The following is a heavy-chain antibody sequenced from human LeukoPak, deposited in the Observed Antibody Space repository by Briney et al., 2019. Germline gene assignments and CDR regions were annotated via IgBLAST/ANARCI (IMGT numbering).Heavy chain of an antibody. CDR3: ARQRVSDFWSGPTRPYYYYGMDV. Sequence: TPSETLSLTCTGSGGSISSYYWSWIRQPPGKGLEWIGYIYYSESTNYNPSLKSRVTISVDTSKNQFSLKLSSVTAADTAVYYCARQRVSDFWSGPTRPYYYYGMDVWGQGTTVTVSS. CDR1: GGSISSYY. J-gene: IGHJ6*02. D-gene: IGHD3-3*01. CDR2: IYYSEST. V-gene: IGHV4-59*08.